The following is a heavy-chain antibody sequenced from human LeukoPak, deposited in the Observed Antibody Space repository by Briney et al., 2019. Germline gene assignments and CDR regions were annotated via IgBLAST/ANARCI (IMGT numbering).Heavy chain of an antibody. CDR2: VHDSGST. CDR3: ADDYGD. D-gene: IGHD4-17*01. J-gene: IGHJ4*02. V-gene: IGHV4-59*01. Sequence: SETLSLTCTVSGGSISSYYWSWIRQAPGKGLEWIGYVHDSGSTSYNPSLKSRVTMSVNTSKNQFSLRLSSVTPADTAVYYCADDYGDWGQGTLVTVSS. CDR1: GGSISSYY.